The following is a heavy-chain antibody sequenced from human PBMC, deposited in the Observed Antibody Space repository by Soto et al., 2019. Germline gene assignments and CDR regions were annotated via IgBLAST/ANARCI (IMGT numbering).Heavy chain of an antibody. D-gene: IGHD2-15*01. Sequence: GGSLRLSCAASGFTFSSYGMHWVRQAPGKGLEWVAVIWYDGSNKYYADSVKGRFTISRDNSKNTLYLQMNSLRAEDTAVYYCARVRCSGGSCLSYFDYWGQGTLVTVSS. CDR3: ARVRCSGGSCLSYFDY. CDR2: IWYDGSNK. CDR1: GFTFSSYG. V-gene: IGHV3-33*01. J-gene: IGHJ4*02.